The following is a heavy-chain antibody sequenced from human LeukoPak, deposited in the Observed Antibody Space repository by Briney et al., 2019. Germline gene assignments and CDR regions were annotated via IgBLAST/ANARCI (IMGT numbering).Heavy chain of an antibody. CDR1: GYTFTGYY. V-gene: IGHV1-2*02. Sequence: ASVKVSCKASGYTFTGYYMHWVRQGPGQGLEWMGWINPNSGGTNYAQKFQGRVTMTRDTSISTAYMEQSRLRSDDTAVYYCARGFPPTYYYYMDVWGKGTTVTVSS. D-gene: IGHD3-3*01. CDR3: ARGFPPTYYYYMDV. CDR2: INPNSGGT. J-gene: IGHJ6*03.